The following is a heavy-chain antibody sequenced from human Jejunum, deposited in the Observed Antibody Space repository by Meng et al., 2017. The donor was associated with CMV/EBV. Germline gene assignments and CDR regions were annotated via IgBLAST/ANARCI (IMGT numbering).Heavy chain of an antibody. V-gene: IGHV4-38-2*01. D-gene: IGHD4-23*01. CDR2: IYHSGST. CDR3: ASTDGNEYFDY. J-gene: IGHJ4*02. CDR1: GYSISSGYY. Sequence: CAVAGYSISSGYYWGWIRQRPGKGLEWIRSIYHSGSTYYNPSLKSRVTISVDTSKNQFSLKLSSVTAADTAVYYCASTDGNEYFDYWGQGTLVTVSS.